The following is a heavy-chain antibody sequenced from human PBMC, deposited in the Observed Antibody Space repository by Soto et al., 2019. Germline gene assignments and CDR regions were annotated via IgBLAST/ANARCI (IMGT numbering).Heavy chain of an antibody. Sequence: GWSLRLSCTSSVFTFSNTWMSWVRQAPGKGLEWVGRIKSQTDGGATDYTAPVKGRFTVSRDDSKNTLYLQMNSLQSDDTAVYYCTTDRRRGYDPQFDFWGQGTLVTVSS. V-gene: IGHV3-15*01. CDR1: VFTFSNTW. J-gene: IGHJ4*02. D-gene: IGHD5-12*01. CDR3: TTDRRRGYDPQFDF. CDR2: IKSQTDGGAT.